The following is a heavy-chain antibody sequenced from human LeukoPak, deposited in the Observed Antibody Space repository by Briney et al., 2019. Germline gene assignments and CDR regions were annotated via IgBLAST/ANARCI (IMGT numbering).Heavy chain of an antibody. V-gene: IGHV3-11*04. CDR2: ISSSGSTI. D-gene: IGHD3-22*01. CDR1: GFTFSDYY. Sequence: GGSLRLSCAASGFTFSDYYMSWIRQAPGKGLEWVSYISSSGSTIYYADSVKGRFTISRDNAKNSLYLQMNSLRAEDTAVYYCARSDYYDSSGYYGNFDYWGQGTLVTVSS. J-gene: IGHJ4*02. CDR3: ARSDYYDSSGYYGNFDY.